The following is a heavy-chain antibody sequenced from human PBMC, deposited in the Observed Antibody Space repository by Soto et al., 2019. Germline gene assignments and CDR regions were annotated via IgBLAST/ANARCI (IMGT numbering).Heavy chain of an antibody. J-gene: IGHJ5*02. CDR3: AIGRRKKSGSNTWFDP. Sequence: EVQLLESEGGLVQPGGSLRLSCTASGVTISTYAMNWVRQAPGKGLEWVSTISDTGGATFYAGSVKGRFTISRDNSKNTVYLQMRSLRVEDTAVYFCAIGRRKKSGSNTWFDPWGRGTLFTVSS. CDR1: GVTISTYA. CDR2: ISDTGGAT. D-gene: IGHD3-3*01. V-gene: IGHV3-23*01.